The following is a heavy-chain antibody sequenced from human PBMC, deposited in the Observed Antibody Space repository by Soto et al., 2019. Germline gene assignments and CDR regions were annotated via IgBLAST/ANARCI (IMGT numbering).Heavy chain of an antibody. CDR3: ARRWGSTFDY. CDR2: IYYSGTT. Sequence: QMQLQESGPGLVKPSETLSLTCTVSGGSISNYYWSWIRQSPGKGLEWIGYIYYSGTTNYNPSLKXRVTISVDTSKNQFSLKLRSVTAADTAVYYCARRWGSTFDYWGQGTQVTVSS. CDR1: GGSISNYY. J-gene: IGHJ4*02. D-gene: IGHD3-16*01. V-gene: IGHV4-59*08.